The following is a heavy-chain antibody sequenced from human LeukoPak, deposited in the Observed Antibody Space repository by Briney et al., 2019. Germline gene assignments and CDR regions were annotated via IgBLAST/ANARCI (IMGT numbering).Heavy chain of an antibody. J-gene: IGHJ1*01. Sequence: PSETLSLTCTVSGGSISSYYWSWIRQPPGKGLEWIGYIYYSGSTKYNPSLKSRVTISVDTSKNQFSLKLSSVTAADTAVYYCARGYSSWNPWGQGTLVTVSS. D-gene: IGHD6-13*01. CDR1: GGSISSYY. CDR2: IYYSGST. V-gene: IGHV4-59*01. CDR3: ARGYSSWNP.